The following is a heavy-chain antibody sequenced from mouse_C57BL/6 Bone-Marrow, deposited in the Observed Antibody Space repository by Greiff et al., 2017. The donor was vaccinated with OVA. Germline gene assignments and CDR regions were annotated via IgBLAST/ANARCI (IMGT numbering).Heavy chain of an antibody. CDR2: IRGKSSNYAT. J-gene: IGHJ4*01. D-gene: IGHD1-1*01. Sequence: EVKLVESGGGLVQPKGSLKLSCAASGFTFNTYAMPWVRQAPGTGLEWVARIRGKSSNYATYYADSVQDSFTISRDDSQSMLYLQMNNLKTEDTALYYGERGPHYDYGSPYYAMDYWGQGTSVTVSS. V-gene: IGHV10-3*01. CDR1: GFTFNTYA. CDR3: ERGPHYDYGSPYYAMDY.